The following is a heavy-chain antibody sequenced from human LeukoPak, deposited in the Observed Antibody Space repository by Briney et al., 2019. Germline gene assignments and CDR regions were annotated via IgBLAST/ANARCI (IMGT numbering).Heavy chain of an antibody. V-gene: IGHV3-23*01. CDR3: VKGFVHPTYYFEY. D-gene: IGHD3-10*01. CDR2: ITGSGDGT. CDR1: GFTFSSYA. J-gene: IGHJ4*02. Sequence: GSLRLSCAASGFTFSSYAMMWVRQAPGKGLEWVSSITGSGDGTYYADSVRGRFTISRDNSKNTLYLQVNSLRAEDTAVYFCVKGFVHPTYYFEYWGQGTLVTVSS.